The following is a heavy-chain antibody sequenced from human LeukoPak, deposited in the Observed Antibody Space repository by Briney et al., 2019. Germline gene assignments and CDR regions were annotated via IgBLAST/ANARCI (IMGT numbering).Heavy chain of an antibody. CDR2: INHSGST. V-gene: IGHV4-34*01. CDR1: GGSFSGYY. Sequence: PSETLSLTCAVYGGSFSGYYWSWIRQPPGKGLEWIGEINHSGSTNYNPSLKSRVTISVDTSKNQFSLRLSSVTAADTAVYYCASSLGIVGYSGQGTLVTVSS. J-gene: IGHJ4*02. D-gene: IGHD2-21*01. CDR3: ASSLGIVGY.